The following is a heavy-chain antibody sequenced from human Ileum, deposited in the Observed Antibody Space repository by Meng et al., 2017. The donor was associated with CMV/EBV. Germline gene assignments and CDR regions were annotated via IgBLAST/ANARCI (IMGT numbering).Heavy chain of an antibody. Sequence: GGSLRLSCAVSGFTLSNYWMDGVRQAPGKGLEWVANMNRDGSDRNYVDSVKGRFTISRDSAKNSLYLDLNSLRAKDTAVYYCARENPGLDSWGQGALVTVSS. CDR3: ARENPGLDS. V-gene: IGHV3-7*01. CDR2: MNRDGSDR. CDR1: GFTLSNYW. J-gene: IGHJ5*01.